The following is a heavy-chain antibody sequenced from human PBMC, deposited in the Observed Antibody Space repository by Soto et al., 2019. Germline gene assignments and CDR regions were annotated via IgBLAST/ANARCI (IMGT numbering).Heavy chain of an antibody. V-gene: IGHV4-61*01. CDR3: AREKRAYWYFDL. CDR1: GGSVSSGSYY. CDR2: IYYSGST. J-gene: IGHJ2*01. Sequence: QVQLQESGPGLVKPSETLSLTCTVSGGSVSSGSYYWSWIRQPPGKGLEWIGYIYYSGSTNYNPSLKSRVTISVDTSKNQFSLKLSSVTAADTAVYYCAREKRAYWYFDLWGRGPLVTVSS.